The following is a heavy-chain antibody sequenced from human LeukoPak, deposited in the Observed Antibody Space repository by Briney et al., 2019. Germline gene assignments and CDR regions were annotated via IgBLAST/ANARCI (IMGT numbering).Heavy chain of an antibody. CDR3: ARDYYDSSGYYFLYYFDY. D-gene: IGHD3-22*01. CDR1: GYTFTSYY. V-gene: IGHV1-46*01. CDR2: INPSGGST. Sequence: ASVKVSCKASGYTFTSYYMHWVRQAPGQGLEWMGIINPSGGSTSYAQKFQGRVTMTRDTSTSTVYMELSRLRSDDTAVYYCARDYYDSSGYYFLYYFDYWGQGTLVTVSS. J-gene: IGHJ4*02.